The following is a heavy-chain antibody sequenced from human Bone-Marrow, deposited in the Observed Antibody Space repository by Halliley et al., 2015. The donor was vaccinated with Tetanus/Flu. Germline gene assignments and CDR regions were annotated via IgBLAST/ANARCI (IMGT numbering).Heavy chain of an antibody. V-gene: IGHV4-59*01. CDR3: ARGASGYDLGPFGVAV. CDR1: GGSISSYY. J-gene: IGHJ6*02. Sequence: TLSLTCTISGGSISSYYWNWIRQPPGKGLEWIGYIYYTGSTNYSPSLKSRVTISLDTSRNQFSLKLSSVIAADTAVYYCARGASGYDLGPFGVAVWGRGTTVTVSS. D-gene: IGHD5-12*01. CDR2: IYYTGST.